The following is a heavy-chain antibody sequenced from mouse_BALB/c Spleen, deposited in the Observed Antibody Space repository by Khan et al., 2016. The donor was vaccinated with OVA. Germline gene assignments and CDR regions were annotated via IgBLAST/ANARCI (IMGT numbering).Heavy chain of an antibody. D-gene: IGHD2-4*01. V-gene: IGHV3-2*02. J-gene: IGHJ3*01. CDR2: ISYSGNT. Sequence: VQLKESGPGLVKPSQSLSLTCTVTGYSITSEYTWNWIQQFPGNKLEWMGFISYSGNTRYNPSLKSRISITRDTSKNQFFLQLNSVTSEDTATYYCARKDYYDYDPFPYWGQGTLVTVSA. CDR1: GYSITSEYT. CDR3: ARKDYYDYDPFPY.